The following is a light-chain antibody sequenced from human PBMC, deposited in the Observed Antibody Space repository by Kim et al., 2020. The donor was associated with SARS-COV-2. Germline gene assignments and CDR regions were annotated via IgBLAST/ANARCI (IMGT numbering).Light chain of an antibody. V-gene: IGLV3-21*02. CDR2: YDS. J-gene: IGLJ2*01. Sequence: SYELTQPPSVSVAPGQTARIPCGGNNIGSKSVHWYQQKPGQAPVLVVYYDSDRPSGIPERFSGSNSGNTATLTISRVEAGDEADYYCQVWDSTTDNLVVFGGGTQLTVL. CDR1: NIGSKS. CDR3: QVWDSTTDNLVV.